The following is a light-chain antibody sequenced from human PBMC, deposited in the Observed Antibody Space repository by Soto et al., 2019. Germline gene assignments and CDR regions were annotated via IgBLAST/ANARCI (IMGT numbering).Light chain of an antibody. CDR3: AAWDDSLSGSYV. Sequence: QSVLTQPPSASGTPGQRVTISCSGSTSNIGSNYVYWYQQLPGTAPKLLIYSNNQRPSGVPDRFSGSKSGTSASLAISGLRYEDEGDYYCAAWDDSLSGSYVFGTGTKVTVL. V-gene: IGLV1-47*02. J-gene: IGLJ1*01. CDR2: SNN. CDR1: TSNIGSNY.